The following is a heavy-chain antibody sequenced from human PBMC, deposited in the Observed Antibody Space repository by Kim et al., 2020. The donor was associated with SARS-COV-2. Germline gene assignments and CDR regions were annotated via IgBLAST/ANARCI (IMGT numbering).Heavy chain of an antibody. V-gene: IGHV3-30*01. J-gene: IGHJ4*02. Sequence: SVKGRFTISRDNSKNTLYLQMNSLRAEDTAVYYCARDSVRLLLWFGASDYWGQGTLVTVSS. D-gene: IGHD3-10*01. CDR3: ARDSVRLLLWFGASDY.